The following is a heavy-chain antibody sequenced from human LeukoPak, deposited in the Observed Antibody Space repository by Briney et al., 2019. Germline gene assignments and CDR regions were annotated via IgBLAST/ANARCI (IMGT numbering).Heavy chain of an antibody. V-gene: IGHV3-23*01. Sequence: GGSLRLSCAASGFTFSSYVMNWVRQAPGKGLEWVSGISDSGGGTYYADSVKGRFTISRDNSKNTLYLQMNSLRAEDTAVYYCARDSFLYYDFWSGYYTPETLDYWGQGTLVTVSS. CDR2: ISDSGGGT. J-gene: IGHJ4*02. D-gene: IGHD3-3*01. CDR1: GFTFSSYV. CDR3: ARDSFLYYDFWSGYYTPETLDY.